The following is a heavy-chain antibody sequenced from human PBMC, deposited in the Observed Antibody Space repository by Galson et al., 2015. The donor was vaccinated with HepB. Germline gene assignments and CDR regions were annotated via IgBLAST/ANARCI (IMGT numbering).Heavy chain of an antibody. V-gene: IGHV3-72*01. J-gene: IGHJ4*02. D-gene: IGHD3-22*01. CDR3: ARADSGGYRLGC. Sequence: SLRLSCAASGFTFSDHYMDWVRQAPGKGLEWVGRTRNKANSYTTEYAASVKGRFTISRDDSVNSLYLQMNSLKTEDTALYYCARADSGGYRLGCWGQGTLVTVSS. CDR1: GFTFSDHY. CDR2: TRNKANSYTT.